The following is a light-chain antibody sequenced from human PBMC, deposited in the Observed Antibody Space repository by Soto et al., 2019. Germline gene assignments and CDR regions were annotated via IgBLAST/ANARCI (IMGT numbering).Light chain of an antibody. Sequence: QSALTQPASVSGSPGQSITISCTGTSSDVGGYNYVSWYQQSPGKAPKLIIFEVRDRPLGVSDRFSGSKSGNTASLTISGLRAEDEATYYCSSYRDTDTLLIFGGGTKLTVL. CDR3: SSYRDTDTLLI. CDR1: SSDVGGYNY. V-gene: IGLV2-14*01. J-gene: IGLJ2*01. CDR2: EVR.